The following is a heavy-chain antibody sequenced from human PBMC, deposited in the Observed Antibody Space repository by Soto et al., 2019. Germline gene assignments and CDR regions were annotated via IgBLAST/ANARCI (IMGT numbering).Heavy chain of an antibody. D-gene: IGHD3-9*01. V-gene: IGHV3-23*01. Sequence: PGGSLRLSCAASGFTFISYAMSWVRQAPGKGLEWVSTISGSGGSTYYADSVQGRFTISRDNSKNTLYLQMNSLRAEDTAVYYCASIPPLLRSFDWSPPVWGQGTQVTVSS. CDR2: ISGSGGST. CDR1: GFTFISYA. CDR3: ASIPPLLRSFDWSPPV. J-gene: IGHJ4*02.